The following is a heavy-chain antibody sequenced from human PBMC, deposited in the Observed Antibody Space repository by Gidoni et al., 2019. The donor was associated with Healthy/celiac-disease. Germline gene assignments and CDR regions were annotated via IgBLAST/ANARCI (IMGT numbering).Heavy chain of an antibody. D-gene: IGHD4-17*01. CDR1: GFPLVVFALASVPEAPGRGLG. Sequence: EVQLVESGGGVVRTGGPRRPPGPPPGFPLVVFALASVPEAPGRGLGRGWVGQAQGKGLGWGSGINWNGGSTGYADSVKGRFTISRDNAKNSLYLQMNSLRAEDTALYYCAREIGITVTTLLGMDVWGQGTTVTVSS. CDR3: AREIGITVTTLLGMDV. V-gene: IGHV3-20*04. CDR2: INWNGGST. J-gene: IGHJ6*02.